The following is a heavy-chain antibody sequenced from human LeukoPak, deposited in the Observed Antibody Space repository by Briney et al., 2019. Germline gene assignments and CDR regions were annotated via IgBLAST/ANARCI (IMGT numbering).Heavy chain of an antibody. J-gene: IGHJ4*02. V-gene: IGHV5-51*01. CDR1: GYSFTSYW. D-gene: IGHD4-17*01. Sequence: GESLQISCKGSGYSFTSYWIGWVRPMPGKGLGWRGIIYPGDSNTKYSTYLQGQVTISVDKSISTAYLQWSSLKASDTAMYYCARPKYGAVDYWGQGTLVTVSS. CDR2: IYPGDSNT. CDR3: ARPKYGAVDY.